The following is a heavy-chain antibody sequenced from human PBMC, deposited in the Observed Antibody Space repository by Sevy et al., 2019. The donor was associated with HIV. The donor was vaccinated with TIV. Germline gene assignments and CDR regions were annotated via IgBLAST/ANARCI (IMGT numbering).Heavy chain of an antibody. CDR2: IKQDGSEK. J-gene: IGHJ3*02. D-gene: IGHD3-22*01. CDR3: ARVGNNYYDSSGFAFDI. Sequence: GGSLRLSCAASGFTFSSYWMNWIRQAPGKGLEWVANIKQDGSEKYYVDSVKGRFTISRDNSKNTLYLQMNSLRAEDTAVYYCARVGNNYYDSSGFAFDIWGQGTMVTVSS. CDR1: GFTFSSYW. V-gene: IGHV3-7*01.